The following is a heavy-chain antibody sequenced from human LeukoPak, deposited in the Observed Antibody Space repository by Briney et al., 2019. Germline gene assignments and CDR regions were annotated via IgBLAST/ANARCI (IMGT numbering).Heavy chain of an antibody. D-gene: IGHD5-12*01. CDR2: IHSTGST. CDR3: ARDGYSGSSLFDY. V-gene: IGHV4-59*11. Sequence: SETLSLTCTVSVGSINSHFWSCIRQPPGRGLEWIGYIHSTGSTNYNPALKCRVALSVDPTRNQFSLKLSSMTAADTAVYYCARDGYSGSSLFDYWGRGALVTVSS. J-gene: IGHJ4*02. CDR1: VGSINSHF.